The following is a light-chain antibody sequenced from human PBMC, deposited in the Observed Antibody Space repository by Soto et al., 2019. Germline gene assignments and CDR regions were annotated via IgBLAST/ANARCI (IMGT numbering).Light chain of an antibody. CDR1: QSISIW. Sequence: IQMTQSPCTLSASVGDRVTITCRSSQSISIWLAWYQQKPGKAPKLLIHKASSLESEVPSRFSGSGSGTEFTLTINSLQPDDSATYYCQQYNSDSTFGQGNKVEIK. V-gene: IGKV1-5*03. CDR3: QQYNSDST. CDR2: KAS. J-gene: IGKJ1*01.